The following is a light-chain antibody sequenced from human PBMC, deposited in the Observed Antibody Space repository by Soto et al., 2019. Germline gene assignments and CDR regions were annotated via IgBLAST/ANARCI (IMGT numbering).Light chain of an antibody. CDR3: QQNNAYPWT. V-gene: IGKV1-5*03. CDR1: QTVNGW. Sequence: DIQMTQSPSTLSASIGDRVTITCRASQTVNGWLVWYQQRPGKAPKLLIYDVFNLQSGVPSRFSGSGSGTEFTLTISGLQPDDFATYYSQQNNAYPWTFGQGTKVEIK. J-gene: IGKJ1*01. CDR2: DVF.